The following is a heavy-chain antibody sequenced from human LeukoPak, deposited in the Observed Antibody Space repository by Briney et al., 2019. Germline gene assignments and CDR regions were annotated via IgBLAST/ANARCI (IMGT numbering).Heavy chain of an antibody. CDR3: ARDGGYSYGPGGYYYYGMDV. V-gene: IGHV4-59*01. D-gene: IGHD5-18*01. CDR2: IYYSGST. Sequence: SETLSLTCTVSGGSISSYYWSWIRQPPGKGLEWIGYIYYSGSTNYSPSLKSRVTISVDTSKNQFSLKLSSVTAADTAVYYCARDGGYSYGPGGYYYYGMDVWGKGTTVTVSS. CDR1: GGSISSYY. J-gene: IGHJ6*04.